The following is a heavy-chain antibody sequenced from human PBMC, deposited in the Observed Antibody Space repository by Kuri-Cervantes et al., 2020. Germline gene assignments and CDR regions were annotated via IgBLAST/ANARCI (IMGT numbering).Heavy chain of an antibody. D-gene: IGHD4-23*01. CDR1: GFTFDDYA. Sequence: GGSLRLSCAASGFTFDDYAMHWVRQAPGKGLEWVSLISWDGGSTYYADSVKGRFTISRDNSKNSLYLQMNSLRAEDTALYYCARVVSQAGQFDYWGQGTLVTVSS. V-gene: IGHV3-43D*03. J-gene: IGHJ4*02. CDR3: ARVVSQAGQFDY. CDR2: ISWDGGST.